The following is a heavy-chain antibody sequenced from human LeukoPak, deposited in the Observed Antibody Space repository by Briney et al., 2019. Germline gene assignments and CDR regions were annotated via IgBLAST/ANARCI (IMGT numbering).Heavy chain of an antibody. V-gene: IGHV1-18*01. CDR2: ISAYNGNT. CDR3: ARDPHYDILTGPATNDAFDI. J-gene: IGHJ3*02. CDR1: GYTFTSYG. D-gene: IGHD3-9*01. Sequence: ASVKVSCKASGYTFTSYGISWVRQAPGQGLERMGWISAYNGNTNYAQKLQGRVTMTTDTSTSTAYMELRSLRSDDTAVYYCARDPHYDILTGPATNDAFDIWGQGTMVTVSS.